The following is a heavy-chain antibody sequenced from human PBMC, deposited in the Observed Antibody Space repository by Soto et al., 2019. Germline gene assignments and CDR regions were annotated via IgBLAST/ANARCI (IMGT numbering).Heavy chain of an antibody. Sequence: PGVSLRLSCEAAGFAFGTYWMHWVRQAPGKGLVWVSRINTDGSTTTYADSVKGRFTISRDNARHTLYLQMDSLRAEDTAVYYWARLSNFWIGPPLAPWAQGALFTGST. J-gene: IGHJ5*02. CDR1: GFAFGTYW. D-gene: IGHD3-3*01. V-gene: IGHV3-74*01. CDR2: INTDGSTT. CDR3: ARLSNFWIGPPLAP.